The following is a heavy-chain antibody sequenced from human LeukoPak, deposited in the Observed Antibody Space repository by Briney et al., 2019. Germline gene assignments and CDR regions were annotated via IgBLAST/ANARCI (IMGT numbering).Heavy chain of an antibody. D-gene: IGHD2-21*02. V-gene: IGHV4-39*07. CDR2: IYCSGST. J-gene: IGHJ4*02. CDR3: ARGVGAYCGGDCYSRLYYFDY. Sequence: SETLSLTCNVSGGSIISSSSYWGWIRQPPGKGLEWIGSIYCSGSTYYNPSLKSRVTISVDTSKNQFSLKLSSVTAADTAVYYCARGVGAYCGGDCYSRLYYFDYWGQGTLVTVSS. CDR1: GGSIISSSSY.